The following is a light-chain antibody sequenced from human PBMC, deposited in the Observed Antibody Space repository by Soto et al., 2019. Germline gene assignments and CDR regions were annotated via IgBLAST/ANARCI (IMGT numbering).Light chain of an antibody. Sequence: DIQMTQSPSTLSASVGDRVTITCRASQSISTWLAWYQQKPGKAPKLLIYKATHLQSGVPSRFSGSGSGTEFSLTISSLQPGDFATYYCQRYNDYQYIFGQGTKVDIK. CDR2: KAT. CDR3: QRYNDYQYI. J-gene: IGKJ2*01. V-gene: IGKV1-5*03. CDR1: QSISTW.